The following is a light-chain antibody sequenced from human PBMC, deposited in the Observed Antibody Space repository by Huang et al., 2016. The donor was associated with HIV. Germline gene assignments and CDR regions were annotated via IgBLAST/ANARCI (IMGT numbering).Light chain of an antibody. CDR2: DTT. V-gene: IGKV3-11*01. Sequence: EIVLTQSPATLSLSPGDRATLSCRASQGVTGYLSWYQQKPGHAPRLFIYDTTNRATGIPARFSGSGSGTDFTLTISSLEPEDFAVYYCQQRSSWPLTFGGGTKVEIK. J-gene: IGKJ4*01. CDR3: QQRSSWPLT. CDR1: QGVTGY.